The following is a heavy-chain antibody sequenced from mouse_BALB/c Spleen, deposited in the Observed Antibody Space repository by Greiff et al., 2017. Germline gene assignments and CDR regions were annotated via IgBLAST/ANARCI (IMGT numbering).Heavy chain of an antibody. CDR2: INPSNGGT. D-gene: IGHD2-14*01. J-gene: IGHJ4*01. V-gene: IGHV1S81*02. CDR1: GYTFTSYY. CDR3: TRYRYDGGDY. Sequence: QVQLKQPGAELVKPGASVKLSCKASGYTFTSYYMYWVKQRPGQGLEWIGGINPSNGGTNFNEKFKSKATLTVDKSSSTAYMQLSSLTSEDSAVYYCTRYRYDGGDYWGQGTSGTVSS.